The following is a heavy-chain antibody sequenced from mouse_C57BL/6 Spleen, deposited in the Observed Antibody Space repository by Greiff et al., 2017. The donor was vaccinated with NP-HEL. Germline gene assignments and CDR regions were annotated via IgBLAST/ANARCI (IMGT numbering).Heavy chain of an antibody. CDR2: LNPSTGGT. Sequence: VQLQQSGPELVKPGASVKISCKASGYSFTGYYMNWVKQSPEKSLEWIGELNPSTGGTTYNQKFKAKATLTVDKSSSTAYMQLKSLTSEDSAVYYCASYYGSSYGFAYWGQGTLVTVSA. D-gene: IGHD1-1*01. CDR1: GYSFTGYY. J-gene: IGHJ3*01. CDR3: ASYYGSSYGFAY. V-gene: IGHV1-42*01.